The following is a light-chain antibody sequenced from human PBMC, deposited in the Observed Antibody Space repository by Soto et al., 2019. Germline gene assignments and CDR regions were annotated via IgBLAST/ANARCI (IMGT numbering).Light chain of an antibody. CDR2: SNN. Sequence: QSVLTQPPSVSAAPGQKVTISCSGSRSNIGSNTVNWYQQLPGTAPKLLIYSNNQRPSGVPDRFSGSKSGTSASLAISGLRSEDEADYYCAAWDDSLSGWVFGGGTKLTVL. J-gene: IGLJ3*02. CDR1: RSNIGSNT. V-gene: IGLV1-44*01. CDR3: AAWDDSLSGWV.